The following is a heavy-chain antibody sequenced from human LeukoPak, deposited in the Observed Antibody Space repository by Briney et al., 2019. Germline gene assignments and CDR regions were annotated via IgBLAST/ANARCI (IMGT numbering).Heavy chain of an antibody. D-gene: IGHD2-15*01. CDR2: IYYSGST. Sequence: SETLSLTCTVSGGSISSGGYYWSWIRQHPGKGLEWIGYIYYSGSTYHNPSLKSRVTISVDTSKNQFSLKLSSVTAADTAVYYCARVLLIYSKGSYFDYWGRGTLVTVSS. CDR1: GGSISSGGYY. V-gene: IGHV4-31*03. J-gene: IGHJ4*02. CDR3: ARVLLIYSKGSYFDY.